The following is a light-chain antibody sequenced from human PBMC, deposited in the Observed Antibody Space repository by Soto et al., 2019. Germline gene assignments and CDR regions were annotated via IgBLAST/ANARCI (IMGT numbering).Light chain of an antibody. J-gene: IGKJ1*01. Sequence: EIVLTQSPGTLSLSPGERATLSCRASQSVSSNYLAWYQQKPGQAPRLLIYGGSSRATGIPDRFSGSGSGTDFTLTISRLEPEDFAVYYCQQYGSSLTWTFGQGTKVEIK. CDR3: QQYGSSLTWT. V-gene: IGKV3-20*01. CDR2: GGS. CDR1: QSVSSNY.